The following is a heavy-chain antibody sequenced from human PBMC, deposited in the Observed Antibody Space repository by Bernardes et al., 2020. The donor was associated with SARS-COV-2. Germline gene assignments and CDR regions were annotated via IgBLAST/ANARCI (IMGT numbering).Heavy chain of an antibody. CDR1: GGTFSSYG. J-gene: IGHJ4*02. D-gene: IGHD2-21*02. V-gene: IGHV1-69*13. CDR3: ARDVSTDTDFRFVY. CDR2: IIPMFATA. Sequence: SVKVSCKTSGGTFSSYGISWVRQAPGQGLEWMGKIIPMFATANLAQKFQGRVTITADESTRTSNMELSSLRSGDTAMYYCARDVSTDTDFRFVYWGQGTPVTVSS.